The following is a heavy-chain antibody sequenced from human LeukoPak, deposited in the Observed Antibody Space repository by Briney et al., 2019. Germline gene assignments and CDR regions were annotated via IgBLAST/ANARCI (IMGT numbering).Heavy chain of an antibody. V-gene: IGHV3-11*01. CDR2: ISSRGSTI. CDR1: GFTFSDYY. CDR3: ASAGGYYDSSGYFH. J-gene: IGHJ1*01. Sequence: GGSLRLSCAASGFTFSDYYMSWVRQAPGKGVEGVSYISSRGSTIYYADCVKGRFTISRHNAKHSLYLQMNSLRAEDTAVYYCASAGGYYDSSGYFHWGQGPLVTVSS. D-gene: IGHD3-22*01.